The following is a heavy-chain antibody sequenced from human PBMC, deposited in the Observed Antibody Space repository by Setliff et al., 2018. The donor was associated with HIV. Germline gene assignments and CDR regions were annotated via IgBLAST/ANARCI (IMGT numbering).Heavy chain of an antibody. J-gene: IGHJ4*02. CDR3: AKPTTVVTSYYFDS. CDR1: GFTFNNYG. Sequence: QPGGSLRLSCGASGFTFNNYGMHWVRRAPGKGLEWVASISYHERDTFYADSVKGRLTISRDNSKNMLYLQMNSLTTEDTAVYYCAKPTTVVTSYYFDSWGQGTQVTVS. V-gene: IGHV3-30*18. D-gene: IGHD4-17*01. CDR2: ISYHERDT.